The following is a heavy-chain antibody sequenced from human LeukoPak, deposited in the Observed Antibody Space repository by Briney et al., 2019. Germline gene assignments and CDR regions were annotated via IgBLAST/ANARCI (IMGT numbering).Heavy chain of an antibody. CDR1: GYTFSGYY. J-gene: IGHJ4*02. CDR3: ASGDRVTMLRGGNIGYFDY. Sequence: GASVKVSCKASGYTFSGYYMHWVRQAPGQGLEWMGWINPNSGGTDYAQKFQGRVTMTRDTSISTAYMELSRLRSDDTAVYYWASGDRVTMLRGGNIGYFDYWGRGTLVTVSS. CDR2: INPNSGGT. V-gene: IGHV1-2*02. D-gene: IGHD3-10*01.